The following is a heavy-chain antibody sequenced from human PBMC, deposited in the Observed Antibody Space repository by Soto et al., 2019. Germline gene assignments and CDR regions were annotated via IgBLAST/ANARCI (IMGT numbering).Heavy chain of an antibody. CDR1: GFTYNSYD. D-gene: IGHD3-10*01. CDR3: TRAAFGDVMDL. CDR2: MGGAGAK. J-gene: IGHJ6*02. V-gene: IGHV3-13*01. Sequence: DVQLVESGGGSVRPGGSLRLSCAAFGFTYNSYDMHWVRQVAGGGLEWVSSMGGAGAKEYAASVRGRFIISRDNAKNSLYLQMDSLRVGDTDVYYCTRAAFGDVMDLWGQGTPVTVSS.